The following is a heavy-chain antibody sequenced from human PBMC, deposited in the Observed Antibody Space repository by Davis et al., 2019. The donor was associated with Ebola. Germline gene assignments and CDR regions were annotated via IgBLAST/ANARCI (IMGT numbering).Heavy chain of an antibody. Sequence: AASVKVSCKASGGTFSTYTISWVRQAPGQGLEWMGRISAYNGNTNYAQKVQGRVTMTTDTSTGTAYLDLRSLRSDDTAVYYCARGGSRNPAVADTGDHNFDYWGQGTLVTVSS. CDR1: GGTFSTYT. CDR3: ARGGSRNPAVADTGDHNFDY. CDR2: ISAYNGNT. J-gene: IGHJ4*02. D-gene: IGHD6-19*01. V-gene: IGHV1-18*01.